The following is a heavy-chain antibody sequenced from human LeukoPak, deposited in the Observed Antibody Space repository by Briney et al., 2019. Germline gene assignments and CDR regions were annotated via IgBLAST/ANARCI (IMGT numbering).Heavy chain of an antibody. V-gene: IGHV3-23*01. J-gene: IGHJ1*01. Sequence: GGSLRLSCAASGLTFSSYGMSWVRQAPGKGLKWVSGISANGGTTWYVDSVKGRCTISRDNSKNTLYLQMNSLRPEDTAVYYCARARSIVGVSPFQHWGQGTLVTVSS. D-gene: IGHD1-26*01. CDR2: ISANGGTT. CDR3: ARARSIVGVSPFQH. CDR1: GLTFSSYG.